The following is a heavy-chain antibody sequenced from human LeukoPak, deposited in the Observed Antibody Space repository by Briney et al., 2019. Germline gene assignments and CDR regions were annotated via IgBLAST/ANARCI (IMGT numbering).Heavy chain of an antibody. D-gene: IGHD5-12*01. Sequence: PSETLSLTCPVSGASIKSYYWSWIRQPPGKGLEWIGYIHYSGSTNYNTSLKSRVTISLDTSKNQFSLNLSSVTAADTAVYYCARLGFSGYSLDYWGQGTLITVSS. CDR1: GASIKSYY. V-gene: IGHV4-59*08. J-gene: IGHJ4*02. CDR3: ARLGFSGYSLDY. CDR2: IHYSGST.